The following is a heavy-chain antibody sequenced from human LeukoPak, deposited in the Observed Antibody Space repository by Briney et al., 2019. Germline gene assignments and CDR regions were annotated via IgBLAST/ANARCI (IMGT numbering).Heavy chain of an antibody. CDR3: AKDGHIVVVTATIFDY. Sequence: GGSLRLSCAASGFTFSSYAMSWVRQAPGKGLEWVSAISGSGGSTYYADSVKGRFTISRDNSKNTLYLQMNSLRAEDTAVYYCAKDGHIVVVTATIFDYWGQGTLVTVSS. CDR2: ISGSGGST. V-gene: IGHV3-23*01. D-gene: IGHD2-21*02. CDR1: GFTFSSYA. J-gene: IGHJ4*02.